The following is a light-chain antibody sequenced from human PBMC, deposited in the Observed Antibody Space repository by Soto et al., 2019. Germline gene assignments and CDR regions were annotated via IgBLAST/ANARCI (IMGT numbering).Light chain of an antibody. CDR2: AAS. V-gene: IGKV1-27*01. CDR1: HGISSY. CDR3: QKHNTVPLT. J-gene: IGKJ3*01. Sequence: IRMTQSPSSLSASTADRVTFTWRASHGISSYLALYQQKPGKAPKLLIYAASTLQPGVPSRFSGGGSGVDFTLTISSLQPEDVATYYCQKHNTVPLTFGPGTKVDI.